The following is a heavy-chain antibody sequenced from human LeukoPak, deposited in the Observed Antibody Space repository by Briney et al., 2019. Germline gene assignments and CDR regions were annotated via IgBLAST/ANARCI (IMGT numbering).Heavy chain of an antibody. CDR1: GYTFTSYY. Sequence: GASVKVSCKASGYTFTSYYMHWVRQAPGQGLEWMGIINPSGGSTGYAQKFQGRVTMTEDTSTDTAYMELSSLRSEDTAVYYCATLNMVRGVIGAFDIWGQGTMVTVSS. J-gene: IGHJ3*02. CDR2: INPSGGST. D-gene: IGHD3-10*01. CDR3: ATLNMVRGVIGAFDI. V-gene: IGHV1-46*01.